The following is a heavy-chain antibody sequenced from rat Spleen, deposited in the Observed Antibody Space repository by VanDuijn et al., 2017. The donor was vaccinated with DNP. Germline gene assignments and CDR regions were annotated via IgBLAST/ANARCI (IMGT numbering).Heavy chain of an antibody. V-gene: IGHV5-29*01. D-gene: IGHD3-8*01. CDR1: GFTFSDYY. J-gene: IGHJ2*01. CDR2: IRYDGGNT. CDR3: ASNPHSRTAAPLDY. Sequence: EVQLVESDGGLVPPGRSLKLSCAASGFTFSDYYMAWVRQAPTKGLEWVATIRYDGGNTYYRDPVKGRFTISRDNAKSTLYLQMDSLSAEDTATYYCASNPHSRTAAPLDYCGPGVMVTVSS.